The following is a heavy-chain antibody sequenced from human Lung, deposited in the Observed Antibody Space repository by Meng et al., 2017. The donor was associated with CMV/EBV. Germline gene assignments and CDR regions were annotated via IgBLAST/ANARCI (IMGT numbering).Heavy chain of an antibody. V-gene: IGHV3-15*01. CDR1: GCTFNDAW. CDR3: TAGLYDSGGVDQ. CDR2: IKTKTDGGTT. D-gene: IGHD3-22*01. Sequence: GESLKISCAASGCTFNDAWMNWVRQAPGKGLEWVGRIKTKTDGGTTDYAAPVKGGFTISRDDSKNTLYMRMNSLKTEDTAVYYCTAGLYDSGGVDQWGQGXLVTVSS. J-gene: IGHJ4*02.